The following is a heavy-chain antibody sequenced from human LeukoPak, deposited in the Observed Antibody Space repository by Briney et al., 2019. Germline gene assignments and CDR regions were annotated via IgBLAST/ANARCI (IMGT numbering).Heavy chain of an antibody. D-gene: IGHD6-13*01. CDR3: ARELQQLVRSGYYYYMDV. Sequence: ASVKVSXKASGYTFTGYYMHWVRQAPGQGLEWMGRINPNSGGTNYAQKFQGRVTMTRDTSISTAYMELSRLRSDDTAVYYCARELQQLVRSGYYYYMDVWGKGTTVTVSS. CDR2: INPNSGGT. CDR1: GYTFTGYY. J-gene: IGHJ6*03. V-gene: IGHV1-2*06.